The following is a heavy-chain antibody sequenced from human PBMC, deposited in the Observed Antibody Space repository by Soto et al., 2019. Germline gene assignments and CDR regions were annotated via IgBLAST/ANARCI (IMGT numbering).Heavy chain of an antibody. V-gene: IGHV3-30-3*01. J-gene: IGHJ4*02. CDR2: ISYDGSNK. Sequence: QVQLVESGGGVVQPGRSLRLSCAASGFTFSSYAMHWVRQAPGKGLEWVAVISYDGSNKYYAESVKGRFTISRDNSKNTLYLQMNSLRAEDTAVYYCARIVVVLYYFDYWGQGTLVTVSS. D-gene: IGHD3-22*01. CDR1: GFTFSSYA. CDR3: ARIVVVLYYFDY.